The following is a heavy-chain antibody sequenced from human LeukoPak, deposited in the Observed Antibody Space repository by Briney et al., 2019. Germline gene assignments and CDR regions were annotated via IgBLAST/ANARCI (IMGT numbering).Heavy chain of an antibody. J-gene: IGHJ3*01. CDR2: IYPDDSDT. CDR1: GFSFTTYW. D-gene: IGHD3-10*01. CDR3: ARRENYYGSGTYFADAFDF. V-gene: IGHV5-51*01. Sequence: GESLKISCKGSGFSFTTYWIGWVRQMPGKGLEWMGIIYPDDSDTRYSPSFQGQVTISADKSITTAYLQWSSLKASDTGMYYCARRENYYGSGTYFADAFDFWGQGTMVTVSS.